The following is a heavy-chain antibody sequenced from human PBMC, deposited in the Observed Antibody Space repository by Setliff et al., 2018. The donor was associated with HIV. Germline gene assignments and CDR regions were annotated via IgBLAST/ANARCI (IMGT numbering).Heavy chain of an antibody. CDR3: ARAAAGNTGPFDL. CDR2: INHSGRT. Sequence: SETLSLTCTVSGGSTDSGSYYWAWNRQPPGKGLEWIGEINHSGRTKYSPSLRSRVSISVDTSKNQFSLKLTSVTASDTAVYYCARAAAGNTGPFDLWGQGSPVTVSS. D-gene: IGHD4-17*01. CDR1: GGSTDSGSYY. V-gene: IGHV4-39*07. J-gene: IGHJ4*02.